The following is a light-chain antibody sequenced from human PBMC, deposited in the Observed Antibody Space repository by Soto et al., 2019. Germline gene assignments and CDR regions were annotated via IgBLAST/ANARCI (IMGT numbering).Light chain of an antibody. CDR2: GAS. CDR1: QSVSSN. CDR3: QQYNDYSRLT. J-gene: IGKJ4*01. Sequence: EILMTQSPATLSVSPGERVTLSCRASQSVSSNLAWYQQKPGQATRLLIYGASTRANGIPARFSGSGSGTEFTLTISSLQPHDFAAYYCQQYNDYSRLTFGGGTQVDIK. V-gene: IGKV3-15*01.